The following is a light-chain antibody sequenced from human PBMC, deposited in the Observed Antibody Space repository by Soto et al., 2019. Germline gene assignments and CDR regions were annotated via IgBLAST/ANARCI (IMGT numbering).Light chain of an antibody. V-gene: IGKV3-11*01. CDR3: QQRSNWPPEFT. J-gene: IGKJ3*01. CDR2: DAS. Sequence: EIVLTQSPATLSLSPGERATLSCRASQSVSRYLAWYQQKPGQAPRRLIYDASNRATGIPARFSGSGSGTDFTLTISSLEPEDFAVYYCQQRSNWPPEFTFGPGTKVDIK. CDR1: QSVSRY.